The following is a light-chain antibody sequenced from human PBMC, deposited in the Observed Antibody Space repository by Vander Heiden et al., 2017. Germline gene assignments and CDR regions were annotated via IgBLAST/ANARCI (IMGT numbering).Light chain of an antibody. CDR2: WAS. V-gene: IGKV4-1*01. CDR1: QCAFSISNNTNY. J-gene: IGKJ1*01. CDR3: QQYCSTPWT. Sequence: DLVLTQSPDSLAVSLCEIASFKCKCSQCAFSISNNTNYLAWYQQKPGQPPKLLIYWASTRASGVPDRFSGSGSGTDFTLTISSLQAEDVAVYYCQQYCSTPWTFGGGTKVEIK.